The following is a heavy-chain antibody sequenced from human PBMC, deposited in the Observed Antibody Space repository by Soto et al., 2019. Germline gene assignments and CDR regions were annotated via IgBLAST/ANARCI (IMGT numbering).Heavy chain of an antibody. Sequence: PSETLSLTCAVPGGSISSGGYSWSWIRQPPGKGLEWNGYIYHSGSTYYNPSLKSRVTISVDRSKNQFSLKLSSVTAADTAVYYCAGGTTLNRVLLWGQGTMVTVSS. J-gene: IGHJ3*01. V-gene: IGHV4-30-2*01. CDR3: AGGTTLNRVLL. CDR2: IYHSGST. D-gene: IGHD1-7*01. CDR1: GGSISSGGYS.